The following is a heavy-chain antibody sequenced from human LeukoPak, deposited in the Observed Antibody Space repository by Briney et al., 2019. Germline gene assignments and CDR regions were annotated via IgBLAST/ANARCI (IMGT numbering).Heavy chain of an antibody. CDR3: ARVLLWFGEPLDY. CDR2: INAGNGNT. Sequence: ASVKVSCKASGYTFTSYAMHWVRQAPGQRLEWMGWINAGNGNTKYSQKFQGRVTITRDTSASTAYMELSSLRSEDTAAYYCARVLLWFGEPLDYWGQGTLVTVSS. V-gene: IGHV1-3*01. J-gene: IGHJ4*02. D-gene: IGHD3-10*01. CDR1: GYTFTSYA.